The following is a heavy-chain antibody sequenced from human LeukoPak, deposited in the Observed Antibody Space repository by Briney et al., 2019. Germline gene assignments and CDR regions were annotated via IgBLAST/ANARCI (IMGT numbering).Heavy chain of an antibody. D-gene: IGHD3-22*01. CDR1: GFTFSSYA. CDR3: ARDTSSPPKRKTNYYDSSGYDYYYYYYYMDV. Sequence: GGSLRLSCAAPGFTFSSYAMHWVRQAPGKGLEWMAVISYDGSNKYYADSVKGRFTISRDNSKNTLYLQMNSLRAEDTAVYYCARDTSSPPKRKTNYYDSSGYDYYYYYYYMDVWGKGTTVTVSS. CDR2: ISYDGSNK. J-gene: IGHJ6*03. V-gene: IGHV3-30-3*01.